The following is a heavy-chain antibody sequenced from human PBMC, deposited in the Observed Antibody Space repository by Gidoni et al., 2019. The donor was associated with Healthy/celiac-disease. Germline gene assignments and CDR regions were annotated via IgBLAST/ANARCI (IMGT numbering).Heavy chain of an antibody. CDR1: GGSIRSSSYY. D-gene: IGHD3-22*01. J-gene: IGHJ4*02. V-gene: IGHV4-39*01. CDR2: IYYSGST. Sequence: QLQLQESGPGLVKPSETLSLTCPVSGGSIRSSSYYWGWIRQPPGKGLEWIGSIYYSGSTYYNPSLKSRVTISVDTSKNQFSLKLSSVTAADTAVYYCARQRDDYYDSSGYYYHFDYWGQGTLVTVSS. CDR3: ARQRDDYYDSSGYYYHFDY.